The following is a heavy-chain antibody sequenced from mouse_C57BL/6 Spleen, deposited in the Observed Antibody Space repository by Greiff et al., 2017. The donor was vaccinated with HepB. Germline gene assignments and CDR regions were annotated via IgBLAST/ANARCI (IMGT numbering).Heavy chain of an antibody. CDR1: GFTFSSYA. CDR3: AREMVTTGGYAMDY. D-gene: IGHD2-2*01. Sequence: EVQLVESGGGLVKPGGSLKLSCAASGFTFSSYAMSWVRQTPEKRLEWVATISDGGSYTYYPDNVKGRFTISRDNAKNNLYLQMSHLKSEDTAMYYCAREMVTTGGYAMDYWGQGTSVTVSS. J-gene: IGHJ4*01. V-gene: IGHV5-4*01. CDR2: ISDGGSYT.